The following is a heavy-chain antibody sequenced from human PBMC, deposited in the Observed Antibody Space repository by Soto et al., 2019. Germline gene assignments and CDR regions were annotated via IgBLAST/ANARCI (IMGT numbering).Heavy chain of an antibody. CDR1: GFTFSGSA. J-gene: IGHJ5*02. CDR3: TRRTPDYITIFGVVQSEDGP. Sequence: GGSLRLSCAASGFTFSGSAMHWVRQASGKGLEWVGRIRSKANSYATAYAASVKGRFTISRDDSKNTAYLQMNSLKTEDTAVYYCTRRTPDYITIFGVVQSEDGPWGQGTLVTVSS. D-gene: IGHD3-3*01. CDR2: IRSKANSYAT. V-gene: IGHV3-73*01.